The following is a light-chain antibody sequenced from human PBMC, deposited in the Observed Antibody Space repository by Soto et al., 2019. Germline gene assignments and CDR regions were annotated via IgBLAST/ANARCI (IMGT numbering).Light chain of an antibody. CDR2: DVS. J-gene: IGLJ2*01. V-gene: IGLV2-8*01. CDR1: SSDVGSYDF. Sequence: QSALTQPPSASGSPGQSVTISCAGTSSDVGSYDFVSWYQQHPGGPPKLLIYDVSQRPSGVPDRFSGSKSGSTASLTVSGLQPDDEGDYYCSSYTGGNDLVLFGGGTKLTVL. CDR3: SSYTGGNDLVL.